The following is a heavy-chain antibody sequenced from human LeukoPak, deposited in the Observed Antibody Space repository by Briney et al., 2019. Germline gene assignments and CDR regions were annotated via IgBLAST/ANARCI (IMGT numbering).Heavy chain of an antibody. CDR3: ATSRFYLES. CDR2: MQYDGSVE. Sequence: PGGSLRLSCVASGISFSNYGTHWVRQAPGKGLEWVTFMQYDGSVEFYADSVKGRFTISRDNSKNTVYLQMTSLRADDTAVYYCATSRFYLESWGQGTLVTVSS. V-gene: IGHV3-30*02. J-gene: IGHJ4*02. CDR1: GISFSNYG.